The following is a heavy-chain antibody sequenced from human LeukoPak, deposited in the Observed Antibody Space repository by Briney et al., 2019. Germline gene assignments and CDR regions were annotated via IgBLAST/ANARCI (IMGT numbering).Heavy chain of an antibody. CDR3: ARGQGTVTTH. J-gene: IGHJ4*02. D-gene: IGHD4-17*01. Sequence: SQTLSLTCTVSGGSISSGGYYWTWIRQPPGKGLEWIGEINHSGSANYNPSLKSRVTISLDTSKNQFSLKLSSVTAADTAVYYCARGQGTVTTHWGQGTLVTVSS. CDR1: GGSISSGGYY. V-gene: IGHV4-30-2*01. CDR2: INHSGSA.